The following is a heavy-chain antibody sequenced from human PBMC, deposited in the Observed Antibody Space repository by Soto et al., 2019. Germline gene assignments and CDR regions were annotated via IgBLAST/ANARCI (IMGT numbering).Heavy chain of an antibody. CDR1: GYSFPIYW. CDR3: AKLYGSGWFYFDS. D-gene: IGHD6-19*01. V-gene: IGHV5-51*01. Sequence: EVQLVQSGAEVKKPGESLKISCQGSGYSFPIYWIAWVRQTSGKGLEWMGSVYPSDSDTRYSPSLAGQVTITVDKSTSTAFLQWNSLKASDSGMYYCAKLYGSGWFYFDSWGQGTVVSVSA. CDR2: VYPSDSDT. J-gene: IGHJ4*02.